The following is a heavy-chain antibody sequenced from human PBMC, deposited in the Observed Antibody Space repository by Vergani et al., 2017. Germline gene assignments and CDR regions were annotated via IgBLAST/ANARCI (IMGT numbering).Heavy chain of an antibody. V-gene: IGHV4-39*01. CDR3: ARHKEQLVPGNYYYYYYMDV. CDR1: GGSIRSTFYY. CDR2: IYYSGST. J-gene: IGHJ6*03. D-gene: IGHD6-13*01. Sequence: QLQLQESDPGLVKPSETLSLTCTVSGGSIRSTFYYWGWIRQPQGKGLEWIGTIYYSGSTYYNPSLKSRVTISVDTSKNQFSLKLNSVTAADTAVYYCARHKEQLVPGNYYYYYYMDVWGKGTTVTVSS.